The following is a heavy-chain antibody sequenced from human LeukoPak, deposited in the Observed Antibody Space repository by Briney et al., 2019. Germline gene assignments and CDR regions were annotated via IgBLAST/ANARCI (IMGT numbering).Heavy chain of an antibody. CDR2: ISAYNRNT. CDR3: ARGDVYFDC. V-gene: IGHV1-18*01. CDR1: GYTFTNYD. Sequence: ASVKVSCKFSGYTFTNYDINWVRQAPGQGLEWMGWISAYNRNTHYAQKFHGRVTMTTDTSTNTAYMELRSLTSDDTAVYHCARGDVYFDCWGQGTLVTVSS. D-gene: IGHD5-24*01. J-gene: IGHJ4*02.